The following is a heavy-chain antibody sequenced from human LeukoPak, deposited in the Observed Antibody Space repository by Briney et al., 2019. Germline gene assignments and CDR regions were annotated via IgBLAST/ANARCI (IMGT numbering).Heavy chain of an antibody. Sequence: PGGSLRLSCAASGFTFSSYAMSWVRQAPGKGLKWVSAISGSGGSTAYADSVKGRFTISRDNSKNTLYLQMNSLRAEDTAVYYCAYRQVPPGYFQHWGQGTLVTVSS. CDR2: ISGSGGST. J-gene: IGHJ1*01. CDR3: AYRQVPPGYFQH. CDR1: GFTFSSYA. D-gene: IGHD5-18*01. V-gene: IGHV3-23*01.